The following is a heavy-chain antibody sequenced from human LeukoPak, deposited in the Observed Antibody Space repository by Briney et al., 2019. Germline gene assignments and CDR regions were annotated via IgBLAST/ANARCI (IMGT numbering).Heavy chain of an antibody. CDR3: AREGYYGAFDI. V-gene: IGHV3-33*01. Sequence: GGSLRLSCAASGFAFSSFGMHWVRQAPGKGLEWVAVIWYDGTNKYYADSVKGRFTISRDNSKNTLYLQMNNLRDDDTAVYYCAREGYYGAFDIWGQGTMVTVSS. CDR2: IWYDGTNK. CDR1: GFAFSSFG. D-gene: IGHD3-10*01. J-gene: IGHJ3*02.